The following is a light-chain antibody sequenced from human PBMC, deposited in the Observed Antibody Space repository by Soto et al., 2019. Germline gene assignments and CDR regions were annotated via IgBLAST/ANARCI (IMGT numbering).Light chain of an antibody. J-gene: IGLJ2*01. CDR2: DVS. V-gene: IGLV2-14*03. Sequence: QSALTQPASVSGSPGQSITISCTGTSGDLGTYNFVYWYQQHPGKAPKLIIYDVSNRPSGIANRFSGSKSGNSASLTISGLQAEDEANYYCSSYSTSSTLFGGGTKLTVL. CDR1: SGDLGTYNF. CDR3: SSYSTSSTL.